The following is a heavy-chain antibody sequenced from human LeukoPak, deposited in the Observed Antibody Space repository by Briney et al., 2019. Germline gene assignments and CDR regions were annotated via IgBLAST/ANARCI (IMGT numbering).Heavy chain of an antibody. CDR2: IYYSGGT. CDR3: ARDRSLGNIDY. V-gene: IGHV4-59*01. Sequence: AGTLSLTWIETGGAMSRYNGWFIGQAPWMRMKWIGYIYYSGGTNYNPSLKSRVTISVDASKNHFSLKLSSVTAADTAVYYCARDRSLGNIDYWGQGTLVTVSS. D-gene: IGHD3-3*01. J-gene: IGHJ4*02. CDR1: GGAMSRYN.